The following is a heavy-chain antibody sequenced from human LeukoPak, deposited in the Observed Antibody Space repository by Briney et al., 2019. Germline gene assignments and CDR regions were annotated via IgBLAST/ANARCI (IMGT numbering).Heavy chain of an antibody. CDR3: AKLRFLEWLLYVGYFDY. Sequence: PGGSLRLSCAASGFTFSSYAMSWVRQAPGKGLEWVSAISGSGGSTYYADSVKGRFTISRDNSKNTLYLQMNSLRAEDTAVYYCAKLRFLEWLLYVGYFDYWGQGTLVTVSS. CDR2: ISGSGGST. CDR1: GFTFSSYA. J-gene: IGHJ4*02. V-gene: IGHV3-23*01. D-gene: IGHD3-3*01.